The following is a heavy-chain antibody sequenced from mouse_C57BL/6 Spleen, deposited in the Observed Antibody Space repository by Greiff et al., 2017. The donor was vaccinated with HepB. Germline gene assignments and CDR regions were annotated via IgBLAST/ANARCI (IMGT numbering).Heavy chain of an antibody. V-gene: IGHV1-52*01. J-gene: IGHJ2*01. Sequence: QVQLKQPGAELVRPGSSVKLSCKASGYTFTSYWMHWVKQRPIQGLEWIGNIDPSDSETHYNQKFKDKATLTVDKSSSTAYMQLSSLTSEDSAVYYCARAGDDGYPYYFDYWGQGTTLTVSS. CDR1: GYTFTSYW. CDR2: IDPSDSET. CDR3: ARAGDDGYPYYFDY. D-gene: IGHD2-3*01.